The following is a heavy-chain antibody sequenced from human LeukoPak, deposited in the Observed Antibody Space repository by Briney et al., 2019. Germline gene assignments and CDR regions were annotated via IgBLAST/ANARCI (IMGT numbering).Heavy chain of an antibody. D-gene: IGHD1-26*01. CDR2: SSDSGGT. V-gene: IGHV4-34*01. Sequence: SETLSLTCAVYGGSLNGHYWSWIRQSPGKGLEWIGESSDSGGTKFNPSLKSRVTISADTSKNQFSLKLSSVTAADTAVYHCAKNGQSGFSLDPWGQGTLVTVPS. CDR1: GGSLNGHY. CDR3: AKNGQSGFSLDP. J-gene: IGHJ5*02.